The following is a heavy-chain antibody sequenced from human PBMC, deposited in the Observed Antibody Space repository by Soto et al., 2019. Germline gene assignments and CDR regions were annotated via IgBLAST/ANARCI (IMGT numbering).Heavy chain of an antibody. D-gene: IGHD6-13*01. V-gene: IGHV3-30-3*01. Sequence: QVQLVESGGGVVQPGRSLRLSCAASGFTFSSYAMHWVRQAPGKGLEWVAVISYDGSNKYYADSVKGRFTISRDNPKNALDLQMNGRRAGDTAGYYCASGGGGAAAGNYFDYWGQGTLVTVSS. CDR3: ASGGGGAAAGNYFDY. CDR1: GFTFSSYA. CDR2: ISYDGSNK. J-gene: IGHJ4*02.